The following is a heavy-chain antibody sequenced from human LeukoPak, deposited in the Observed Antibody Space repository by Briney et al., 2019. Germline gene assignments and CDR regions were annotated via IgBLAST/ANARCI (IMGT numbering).Heavy chain of an antibody. D-gene: IGHD3-22*01. J-gene: IGHJ4*02. V-gene: IGHV3-9*01. CDR1: GFTFSSYA. Sequence: SLRLSCAASGFTFSSYAMSWVRQAPGTGLEWVSGIGWNSGSIGYADSVKGRFTISRDNAKNSLYLQMNSLRAEDTALYYCAKDRDYYDSSGAVDYWGQGTLATVSS. CDR3: AKDRDYYDSSGAVDY. CDR2: IGWNSGSI.